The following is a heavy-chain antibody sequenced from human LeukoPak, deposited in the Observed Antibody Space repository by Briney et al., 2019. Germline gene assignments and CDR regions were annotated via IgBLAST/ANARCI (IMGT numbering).Heavy chain of an antibody. V-gene: IGHV3-74*01. Sequence: GGSLRLSCAASGFTFSSYWMHWVRQAPGKGLVWVSRINSDGSSTSYADSVKGRFTISRDNSKNTLYLQMNSLRAEDTAVYYCAKLTTGLLWFGEVTLDYWGQGTLVTVSS. CDR3: AKLTTGLLWFGEVTLDY. CDR1: GFTFSSYW. D-gene: IGHD3-10*01. CDR2: INSDGSST. J-gene: IGHJ4*02.